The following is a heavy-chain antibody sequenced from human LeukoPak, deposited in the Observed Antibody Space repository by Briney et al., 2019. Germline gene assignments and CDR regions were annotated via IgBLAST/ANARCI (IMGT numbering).Heavy chain of an antibody. V-gene: IGHV1-69*01. Sequence: GSSVKVSCKASGGTFSSYAISWVRQAPGQGLEWMGGIIPIFGTANYAQKFQGRVTITADESTSTAYMELSSLRSGDTAVYYCAGYNWNDVGRIDYWGQGTLVTVSS. D-gene: IGHD1-1*01. CDR3: AGYNWNDVGRIDY. CDR2: IIPIFGTA. CDR1: GGTFSSYA. J-gene: IGHJ4*02.